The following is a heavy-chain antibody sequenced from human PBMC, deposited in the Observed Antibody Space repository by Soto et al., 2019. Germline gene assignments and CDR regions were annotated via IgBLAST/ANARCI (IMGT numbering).Heavy chain of an antibody. CDR1: GYSFASYW. J-gene: IGHJ6*02. V-gene: IGHV5-51*01. CDR2: IYPSDSNT. CDR3: ARQYAPYTYGMYV. Sequence: PGESLKISCKGSGYSFASYWIVWVRQIPGKGLEWLGIIYPSDSNTKYNPALQGQVTLPADKSTNTAYLQWSSLRASHTATYYCARQYAPYTYGMYVWGQGTTVTVSS. D-gene: IGHD3-16*01.